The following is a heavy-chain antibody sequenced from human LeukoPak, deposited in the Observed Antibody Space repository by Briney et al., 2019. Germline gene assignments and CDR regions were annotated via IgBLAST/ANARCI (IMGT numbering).Heavy chain of an antibody. CDR3: ARVIDVAAAGYFDS. Sequence: SETLSLTCAVYGGSFSGYYWGWIRQPPGKGLEWIGSIYYSGSTYYNPSLKSQVTISVDTSKNQFSLKLSSVTAADTALYYCARVIDVAAAGYFDSWGQGTQVTVSS. J-gene: IGHJ4*02. D-gene: IGHD6-13*01. CDR1: GGSFSGYY. V-gene: IGHV4-34*01. CDR2: IYYSGST.